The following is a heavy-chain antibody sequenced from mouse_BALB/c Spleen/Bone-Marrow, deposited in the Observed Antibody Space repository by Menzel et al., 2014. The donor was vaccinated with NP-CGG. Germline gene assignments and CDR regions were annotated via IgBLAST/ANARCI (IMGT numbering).Heavy chain of an antibody. CDR2: ILPGSGST. CDR3: ARWVPYWEFAY. D-gene: IGHD4-1*01. J-gene: IGHJ3*01. CDR1: GYTFSSYW. V-gene: IGHV1-9*01. Sequence: QVQLKESGAELMKPGASVKISCKATGYTFSSYWIEWVKQRPGHGLEWIGEILPGSGSTNYNEKFKGKATFTADTSSHTAYMQLRSLTSGDSAVYYCARWVPYWEFAYWGQGTLVTVSA.